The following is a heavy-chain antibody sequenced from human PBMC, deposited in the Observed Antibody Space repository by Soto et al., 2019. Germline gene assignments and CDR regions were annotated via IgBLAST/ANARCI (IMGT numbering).Heavy chain of an antibody. CDR3: ARGRGYCSSTSCYYYFDY. CDR2: IWYDGSNK. D-gene: IGHD2-2*01. J-gene: IGHJ4*02. Sequence: SLRLSCAASGFTFSSYGMHWVRQAPGKGLEWVAVIWYDGSNKYYADSVKGRFTISRDNSKNTLYLQMNSLRAEDTAVYYCARGRGYCSSTSCYYYFDYWGQGTLVTVSS. V-gene: IGHV3-33*01. CDR1: GFTFSSYG.